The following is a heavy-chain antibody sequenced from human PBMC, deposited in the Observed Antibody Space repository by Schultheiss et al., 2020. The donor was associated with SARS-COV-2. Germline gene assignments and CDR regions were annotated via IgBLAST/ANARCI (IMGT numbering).Heavy chain of an antibody. Sequence: SETLSLTCAVYGGPFSNYAWTWIRQSPGKGLEWIGDINHRGSTNYNPSLRSRVTISVDTSKNQFSLKLNSVTAADTAVYYCTRGAPGYWCQGTLVTVSS. CDR1: GGPFSNYA. V-gene: IGHV4-34*01. J-gene: IGHJ1*01. CDR2: INHRGST. CDR3: TRGAPGY.